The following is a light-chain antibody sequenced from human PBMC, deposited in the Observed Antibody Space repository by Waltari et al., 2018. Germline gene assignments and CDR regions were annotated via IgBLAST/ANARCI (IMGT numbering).Light chain of an antibody. CDR1: SSAVGVYDF. CDR3: SSQSSNDVVL. CDR2: DVS. J-gene: IGLJ2*01. V-gene: IGLV2-14*03. Sequence: QSALTQPASVSGSPGQSVTICCSGTSSAVGVYDFVSWYQDHPGQAPRFMIYDVSDRPSGVSDRFSGSKSGNTASLTISGLQAEDEADYYCSSQSSNDVVLFGGGTKLTVL.